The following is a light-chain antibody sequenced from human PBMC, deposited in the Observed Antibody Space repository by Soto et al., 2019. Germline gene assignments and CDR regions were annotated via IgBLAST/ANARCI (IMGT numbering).Light chain of an antibody. CDR3: AAWDDSLNGYV. J-gene: IGLJ1*01. Sequence: QSVLTQPPSVSGAPRQRVTISCSGSSSNIGNNAVNWYQQLPGKAPKLLIYYDDLLPSGVSDRFSGSKSGTSASLAISGLQSEDEADYYCAAWDDSLNGYVFGTGTKVT. CDR2: YDD. CDR1: SSNIGNNA. V-gene: IGLV1-36*01.